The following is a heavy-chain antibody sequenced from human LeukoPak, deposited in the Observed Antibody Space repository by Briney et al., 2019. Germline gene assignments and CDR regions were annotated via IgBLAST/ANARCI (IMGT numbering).Heavy chain of an antibody. CDR3: ARDGVGAESGGWFDP. J-gene: IGHJ5*02. CDR1: GGTFSSYA. V-gene: IGHV1-69*13. CDR2: IIPIFGTA. D-gene: IGHD1-26*01. Sequence: GASVKVSCKASGGTFSSYAISWVRQAPGQGLEWMGGIIPIFGTANYAQKFQGRVAITADESTSTAYMELRSLRSDDTAVYYCARDGVGAESGGWFDPWGQGTLVIVSS.